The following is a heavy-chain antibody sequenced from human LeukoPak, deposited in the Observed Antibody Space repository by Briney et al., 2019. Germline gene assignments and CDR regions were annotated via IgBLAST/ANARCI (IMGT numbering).Heavy chain of an antibody. CDR1: GFTFSKYW. D-gene: IGHD3-22*01. CDR2: IKRDGSEQ. V-gene: IGHV3-7*01. Sequence: GGSLRLSCAASGFTFSKYWMTWVRQAPGKGLEWVANIKRDGSEQYYVDSVKGRFTISRGNAKNSLYLQMNSLRAEDTAVYYCARLNYYDSSGDYWGQGTLVTVSS. J-gene: IGHJ4*02. CDR3: ARLNYYDSSGDY.